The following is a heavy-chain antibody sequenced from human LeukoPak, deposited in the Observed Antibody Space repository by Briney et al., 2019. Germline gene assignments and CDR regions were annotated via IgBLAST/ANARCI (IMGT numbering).Heavy chain of an antibody. CDR3: ASVVPAAIRDFYYGTDV. CDR2: IYYSGST. CDR1: GGSISSYY. J-gene: IGHJ6*02. D-gene: IGHD2-2*02. V-gene: IGHV4-59*12. Sequence: SETLSLTCTVSGGSISSYYWSWIRQPPGKGLEWIGYIYYSGSTNYNPSLKSRVTISVDTSKNQFSLKLSSVTAADTAVYYCASVVPAAIRDFYYGTDVWGQGTTVTVSS.